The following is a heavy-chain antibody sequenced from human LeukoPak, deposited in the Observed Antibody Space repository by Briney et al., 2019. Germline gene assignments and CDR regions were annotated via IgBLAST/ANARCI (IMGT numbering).Heavy chain of an antibody. CDR3: ASVRIFRKTLYGMDV. J-gene: IGHJ6*02. CDR1: GGSISSGGYY. CDR2: IYYSGST. Sequence: SETLSLTCTVSGGSISSGGYYWSWIRQHPGKGLEWLGYIYYSGSTYYNPSLKSRVTISVDTSKNQFSLKLSSVTAADTAVYYCASVRIFRKTLYGMDVWGQGTTVTVSS. V-gene: IGHV4-31*03. D-gene: IGHD3-3*01.